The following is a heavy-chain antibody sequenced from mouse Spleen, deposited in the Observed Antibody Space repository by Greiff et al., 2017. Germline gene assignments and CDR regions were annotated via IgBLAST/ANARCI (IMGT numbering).Heavy chain of an antibody. CDR3: ARQRLREDYAMDY. D-gene: IGHD1-1*01. J-gene: IGHJ4*01. CDR1: GFTFSSYT. V-gene: IGHV5-9*04. CDR2: ISSGGGNT. Sequence: EVQLVESGGGLVKPGGSLKLSCAASGFTFSSYTMSWVRQTPAKRLEWVATISSGGGNTYYPDSVKGRFTISRDNARNTLYLQMSRLRSEDTAMYYCARQRLREDYAMDYWGQGTSVTVSS.